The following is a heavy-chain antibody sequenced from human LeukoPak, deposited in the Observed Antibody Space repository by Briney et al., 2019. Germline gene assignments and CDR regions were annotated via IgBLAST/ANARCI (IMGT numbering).Heavy chain of an antibody. CDR3: AREKKTILTGPQRPDAFDI. Sequence: GGSLRLSCAASGFTFSSYNMNWVRQAPGKGLEWVSSISTSSSYIYYADSVKGRFTISRDNAKKSLYLQMNSLRAEDTAVYYCAREKKTILTGPQRPDAFDIWGQGTMVTVSS. CDR2: ISTSSSYI. J-gene: IGHJ3*02. CDR1: GFTFSSYN. V-gene: IGHV3-21*01. D-gene: IGHD3-9*01.